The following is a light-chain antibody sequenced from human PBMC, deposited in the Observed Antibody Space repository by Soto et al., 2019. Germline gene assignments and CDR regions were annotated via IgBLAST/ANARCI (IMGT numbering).Light chain of an antibody. CDR1: QTVRSND. CDR3: QQYGGSPPT. V-gene: IGKV3-20*01. CDR2: GAS. J-gene: IGKJ4*01. Sequence: DIVLTQSPGTLSLSPGERATLSCRASQTVRSNDLAWYQQKPGQAPRLVISGASYRTTGIPDRFSSSGSGTDFTLSISRLEPEDFAVYFCQQYGGSPPTFGGGTKV.